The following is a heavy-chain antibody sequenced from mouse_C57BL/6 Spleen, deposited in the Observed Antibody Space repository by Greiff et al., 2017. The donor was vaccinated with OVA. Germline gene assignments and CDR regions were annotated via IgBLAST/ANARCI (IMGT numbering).Heavy chain of an antibody. CDR1: GYTFTSYW. CDR3: HYDANYAMDY. J-gene: IGHJ4*01. V-gene: IGHV1-64*01. D-gene: IGHD2-4*01. CDR2: IHPNSGST. Sequence: QVQLQQSGAELVKPGASVKLSCKASGYTFTSYWMHWVKQRPGQGLEWIGMIHPNSGSTNYNEKFKSKATLTVDKSSSTAYMPLSSLTYEDAAVYYCHYDANYAMDYWGQGTSVTVSS.